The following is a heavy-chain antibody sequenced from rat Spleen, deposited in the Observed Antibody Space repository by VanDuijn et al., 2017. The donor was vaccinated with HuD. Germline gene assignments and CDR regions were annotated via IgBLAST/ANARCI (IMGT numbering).Heavy chain of an antibody. J-gene: IGHJ1*01. V-gene: IGHV3-1*01. CDR3: GRYLTTRGSPYWYFDF. CDR2: ISYSGST. CDR1: GYSITSNY. Sequence: EVQLQESGPGLVKPSQSLSLTCSVTGYSITSNYWGWIRKFPGNKMEWIGHISYSGSTSYNPSLKSRISITRDTSKNQFFLQLNSVTTEDTATYYCGRYLTTRGSPYWYFDFWGPGTMVTVSS. D-gene: IGHD1-4*01.